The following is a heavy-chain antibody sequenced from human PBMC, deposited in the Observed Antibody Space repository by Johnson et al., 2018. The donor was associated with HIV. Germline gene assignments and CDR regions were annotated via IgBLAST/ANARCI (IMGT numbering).Heavy chain of an antibody. CDR1: GFTVSGDY. CDR3: ARDGGSTRGDAFDI. V-gene: IGHV3-66*02. CDR2: INWNGGTT. Sequence: MLLVESGGGLVQPGGSLRLSCAASGFTVSGDYMSWVRQVPGKGLEWVSGINWNGGTTAYADSVKGRFTISRDNSKNTLYLQMNSLRAEDTAVYYCARDGGSTRGDAFDIWGQGTMVTVSS. J-gene: IGHJ3*02. D-gene: IGHD1-26*01.